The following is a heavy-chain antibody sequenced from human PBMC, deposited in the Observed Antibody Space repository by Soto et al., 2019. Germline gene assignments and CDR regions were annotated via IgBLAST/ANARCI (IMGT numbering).Heavy chain of an antibody. CDR2: INHSGST. CDR3: ARGNYYDSGGYYYFDYYYYGMDV. J-gene: IGHJ6*02. Sequence: PSETLSLTCAVYGGSFSGYYWTWIRQPPGTGLEWIGEINHSGSTNYNPSLKSRVTISVDTSKNQFSLKLSSVTAADTAVYYCARGNYYDSGGYYYFDYYYYGMDVWGQGTTVTVSS. D-gene: IGHD3-22*01. V-gene: IGHV4-34*01. CDR1: GGSFSGYY.